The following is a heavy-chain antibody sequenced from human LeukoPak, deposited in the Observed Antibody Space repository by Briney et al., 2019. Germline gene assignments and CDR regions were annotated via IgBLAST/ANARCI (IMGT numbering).Heavy chain of an antibody. CDR1: GFTFSSYA. J-gene: IGHJ3*02. V-gene: IGHV3-23*01. Sequence: GGSLRLSCAASGFTFSSYAMGWVRQAPGKGLEWVSAISGSGGSTYYADSVKGRFTISRDNSKNTLYLQMNSLRAEDTAVYYCAIAAAATEAFDIWGQGTMVTVSS. CDR3: AIAAAATEAFDI. CDR2: ISGSGGST. D-gene: IGHD6-13*01.